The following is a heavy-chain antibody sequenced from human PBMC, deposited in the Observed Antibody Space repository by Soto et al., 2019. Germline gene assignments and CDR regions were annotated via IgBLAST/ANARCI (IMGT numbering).Heavy chain of an antibody. Sequence: QVQLVESGGGVVQPGRSLRLSSAASGFAFSSYAMDWVRQAPGKGLEWVAVISYDGSNKYYAESVKGRFTISRDNSKNTLYLQMNSLRDEDTAVYHCARGCERLDYWGQGTLVTVSS. J-gene: IGHJ4*02. CDR3: ARGCERLDY. CDR2: ISYDGSNK. V-gene: IGHV3-30-3*01. CDR1: GFAFSSYA.